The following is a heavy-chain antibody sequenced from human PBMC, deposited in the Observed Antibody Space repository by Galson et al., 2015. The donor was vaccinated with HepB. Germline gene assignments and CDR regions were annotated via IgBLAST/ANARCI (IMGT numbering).Heavy chain of an antibody. V-gene: IGHV4-34*01. D-gene: IGHD4-17*01. CDR3: ARAILPTLTTGRYLDY. CDR1: GESFSGYY. Sequence: ATLSLTCAVYGESFSGYYWSWIRPPPEEGLEGSGESDPSGGTNYNPSLKSRVTISVDTSKNQFSLKINSVTAADTALYYCARAILPTLTTGRYLDYWGRGILVTVSS. J-gene: IGHJ4*02. CDR2: SDPSGGT.